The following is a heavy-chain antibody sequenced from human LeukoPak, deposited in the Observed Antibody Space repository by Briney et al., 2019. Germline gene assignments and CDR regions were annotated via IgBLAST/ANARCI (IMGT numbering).Heavy chain of an antibody. V-gene: IGHV4-39*01. CDR3: ARNSTTVNHVYKFFDY. CDR2: VFYSGST. Sequence: SETLSLTCTVSGDFITSGSGIFYWGWIRQSPGKGLEWIGSVFYSGSTSYNPSLKSRVTISADTSKNQFSLKLSSVTVADTAVYYCARNSTTVNHVYKFFDYWGRGTLVTVSS. D-gene: IGHD4-17*01. CDR1: GDFITSGSGIFY. J-gene: IGHJ4*02.